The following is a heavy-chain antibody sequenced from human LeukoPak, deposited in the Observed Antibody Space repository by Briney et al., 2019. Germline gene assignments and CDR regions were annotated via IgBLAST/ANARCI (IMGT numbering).Heavy chain of an antibody. CDR3: ARRGGDMPARGFMDV. V-gene: IGHV4-30-4*07. D-gene: IGHD3-16*01. CDR1: GDSISSGGYS. Sequence: SETLSLTCVVSGDSISSGGYSWSWIRHPPGRGLEWIAYINDSGIASYNPSLKSRATMPVDTSKNHFFLNLRSVTAADTAVYYCARRGGDMPARGFMDVWGKGTTVTISS. CDR2: INDSGIA. J-gene: IGHJ6*03.